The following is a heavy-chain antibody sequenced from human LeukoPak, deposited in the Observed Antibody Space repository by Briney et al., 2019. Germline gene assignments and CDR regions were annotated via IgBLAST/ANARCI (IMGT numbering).Heavy chain of an antibody. Sequence: ASVKVSCKASGYTFTSYDINWVRQATGQGLEWMGWMNPNSGNTGYAQKFQGRVTITRNTSISTAYMELSSLRSEDTAVYYCARGKSSRPAGGYYFDYWGQGTLVTVSS. V-gene: IGHV1-8*03. D-gene: IGHD3-16*01. CDR2: MNPNSGNT. CDR3: ARGKSSRPAGGYYFDY. CDR1: GYTFTSYD. J-gene: IGHJ4*02.